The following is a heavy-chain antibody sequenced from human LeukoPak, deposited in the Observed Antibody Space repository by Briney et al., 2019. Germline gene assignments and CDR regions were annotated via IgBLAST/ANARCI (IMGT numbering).Heavy chain of an antibody. D-gene: IGHD3-22*01. CDR1: GFTFSSYA. Sequence: GGSLRLSCAASGFTFSSYAMSWVRQAPGKGLEWVSAISGSGGSTYYADSVKGRFTISRDNSKNTLYLQMNSLRAEDTAVYYCARDPRMIVVGGQGDYWGQGTLVTVSS. V-gene: IGHV3-23*01. J-gene: IGHJ4*02. CDR3: ARDPRMIVVGGQGDY. CDR2: ISGSGGST.